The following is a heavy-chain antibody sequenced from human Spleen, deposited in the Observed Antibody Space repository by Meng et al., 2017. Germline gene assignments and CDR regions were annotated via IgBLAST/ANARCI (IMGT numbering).Heavy chain of an antibody. CDR3: AKFYDSSGYYNYFDY. D-gene: IGHD3-22*01. CDR1: GFTSSSYE. J-gene: IGHJ4*02. Sequence: GGSLRLSCAASGFTSSSYEMNWVRQAPGKGLEWVSAISGSGGSTYYADSVKGRFTISRDNSKNTLYLQMNSLRAEDTAVYYCAKFYDSSGYYNYFDYWGQGTLVTVSS. V-gene: IGHV3-23*01. CDR2: ISGSGGST.